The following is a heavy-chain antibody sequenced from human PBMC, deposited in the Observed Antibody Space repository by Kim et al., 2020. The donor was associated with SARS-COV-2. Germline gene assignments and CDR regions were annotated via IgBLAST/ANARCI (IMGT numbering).Heavy chain of an antibody. J-gene: IGHJ4*02. CDR3: ARGPPRDITILSGGDY. CDR1: GGSFSGYY. CDR2: INHSGST. D-gene: IGHD3-9*01. V-gene: IGHV4-34*01. Sequence: SETLSLTCAVYGGSFSGYYWSWIRQPPGKGLEWIGEINHSGSTNYNPSLKSRVTISVDTSKNQFSLKLSSVTAADTAVYYCARGPPRDITILSGGDYWGQGTLVTVSS.